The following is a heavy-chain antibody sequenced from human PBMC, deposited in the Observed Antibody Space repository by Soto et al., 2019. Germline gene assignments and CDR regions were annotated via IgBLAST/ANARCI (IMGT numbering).Heavy chain of an antibody. CDR1: GFTFHGST. J-gene: IGHJ4*02. Sequence: GESLKISCVGSGFTFHGSTMHWVRQASGKGLEWIGLISIKPNNYATVYAASVTGRFTISRDDSNNTAYLQMNRLKTEDTAMHYCVSAYENSNYYFDYWGRGTLVTVSS. CDR2: ISIKPNNYAT. D-gene: IGHD3-22*01. CDR3: VSAYENSNYYFDY. V-gene: IGHV3-73*01.